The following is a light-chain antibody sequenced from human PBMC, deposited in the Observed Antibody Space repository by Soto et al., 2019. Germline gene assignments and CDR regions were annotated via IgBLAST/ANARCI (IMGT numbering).Light chain of an antibody. CDR3: QHFGSSPGFT. CDR2: AAS. J-gene: IGKJ3*01. CDR1: QSINNRY. Sequence: NVLTQSPGTLSLSPGERATLSCRASQSINNRYLAWYQQKPGQAPRLLIYAASSRATGIPDRFSGSGSGTDFTLTISRLEPEDFAVYYCQHFGSSPGFTFGPGTKWISN. V-gene: IGKV3-20*01.